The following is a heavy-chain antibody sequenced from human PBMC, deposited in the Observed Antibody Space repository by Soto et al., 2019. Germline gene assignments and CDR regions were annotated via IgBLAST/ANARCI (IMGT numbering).Heavy chain of an antibody. J-gene: IGHJ5*02. V-gene: IGHV4-30-4*01. CDR1: GGSIRSADYY. D-gene: IGHD3-3*01. CDR3: VGSGYYRNWFDP. Sequence: SETLSLTCTVSGGSIRSADYYWSWIRQPPGKGLEWIGYIYYSGSTYYNPSLKSRVTISVDTSKNQFSLKLSSVTAADTAVYYCVGSGYYRNWFDPWGQGTLVTVSS. CDR2: IYYSGST.